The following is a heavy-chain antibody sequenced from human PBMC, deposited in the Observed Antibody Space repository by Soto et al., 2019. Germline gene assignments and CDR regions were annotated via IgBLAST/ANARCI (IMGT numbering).Heavy chain of an antibody. CDR2: INHSGST. CDR1: GGSFSGYY. J-gene: IGHJ6*02. Sequence: PSETLSLTCAVYGGSFSGYYWSWIRQPPGKGLEWIGEINHSGSTNYNPSLKSRVTISVGTSKNQFSLKLSSVTAADTAVYYCARRRLWDYYGSGTPYGMDVWGQGTTVTVSS. CDR3: ARRRLWDYYGSGTPYGMDV. V-gene: IGHV4-34*01. D-gene: IGHD3-10*01.